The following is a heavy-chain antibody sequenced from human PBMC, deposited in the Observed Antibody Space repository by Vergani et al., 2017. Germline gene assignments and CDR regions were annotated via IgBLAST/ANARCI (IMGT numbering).Heavy chain of an antibody. V-gene: IGHV3-13*04. Sequence: EVQLVESGGGLVQPGGSLRLSCAASGFTFSSYDMHWVRQATGKGLEWASAIGTAGDTYYPGSVKGRFTISRENAKNSLYLQMNSLRAGDTAVYYCARARLRLGDAFDIWGQGTMVTVSS. CDR1: GFTFSSYD. D-gene: IGHD4-17*01. J-gene: IGHJ3*02. CDR3: ARARLRLGDAFDI. CDR2: IGTAGDT.